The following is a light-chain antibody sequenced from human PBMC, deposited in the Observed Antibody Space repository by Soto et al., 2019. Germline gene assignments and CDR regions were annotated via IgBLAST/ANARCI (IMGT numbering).Light chain of an antibody. V-gene: IGKV1-6*01. Sequence: AIQMTQSPSSLSASVGDRVTITCRASQGIKNDLGWYQQRPGKGPKLLIYAASSLQSGVPSRISGSGSGTDFTLTISSLQPEDFATYCCLQDYNFPYTFGQGTKLEIK. CDR3: LQDYNFPYT. J-gene: IGKJ2*01. CDR2: AAS. CDR1: QGIKND.